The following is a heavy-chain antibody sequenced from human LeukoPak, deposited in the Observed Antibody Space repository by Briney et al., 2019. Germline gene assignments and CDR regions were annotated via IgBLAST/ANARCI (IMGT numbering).Heavy chain of an antibody. CDR3: ASLPTVVKGSIAARSSVDY. CDR2: IYYSGST. CDR1: GGSISSGDYY. Sequence: ASETLSLTCTVSGGSISSGDYYWSWIRQPPGKGLEWIGYIYYSGSTYYNPSLKSRVTISVDTSKNQFSLKLSSVTAADTAVYYCASLPTVVKGSIAARSSVDYWGQGTLVTVSS. J-gene: IGHJ4*02. V-gene: IGHV4-30-4*01. D-gene: IGHD6-6*01.